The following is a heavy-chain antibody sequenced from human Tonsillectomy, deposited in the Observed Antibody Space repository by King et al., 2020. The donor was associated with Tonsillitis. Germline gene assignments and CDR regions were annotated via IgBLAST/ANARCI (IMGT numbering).Heavy chain of an antibody. V-gene: IGHV4-31*03. J-gene: IGHJ4*02. CDR3: ARVLSGGGDYDY. Sequence: VQLQESGPGLVKPSQTLSLTCTVSGGSISIGAYYWTWIRQHPGKGLEWIGYVLNSGSTDYNPSLKSRVTISMDTSKNHFSLDLSSVTAADTAVYYCARVLSGGGDYDYWGQGTLVTVSS. D-gene: IGHD2-15*01. CDR2: VLNSGST. CDR1: GGSISIGAYY.